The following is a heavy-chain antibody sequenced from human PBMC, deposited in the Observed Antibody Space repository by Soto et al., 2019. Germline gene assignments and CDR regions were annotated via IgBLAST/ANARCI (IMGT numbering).Heavy chain of an antibody. D-gene: IGHD6-13*01. J-gene: IGHJ6*02. V-gene: IGHV3-49*03. CDR3: TRVFSSSWEYYYYGMDV. CDR2: IRSKAYGGTT. CDR1: GFTFGDYA. Sequence: PGGSLRLSCTASGFTFGDYAMSWFRQAPGKGLEWVGFIRSKAYGGTTEYAASVRGRFTISRDDSKSIAYLQMNSLKTEDTAVYYCTRVFSSSWEYYYYGMDVWGQGTTVTVSS.